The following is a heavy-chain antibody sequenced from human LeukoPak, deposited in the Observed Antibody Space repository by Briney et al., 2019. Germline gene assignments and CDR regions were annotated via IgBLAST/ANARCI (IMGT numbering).Heavy chain of an antibody. J-gene: IGHJ4*02. V-gene: IGHV1-2*06. CDR2: INPNSGGT. CDR1: GYTFTSYG. CDR3: ARDLFLGAEYYFDY. Sequence: GASVKVSCKASGYTFTSYGISWVRQAPGQGLEWMGRINPNSGGTNYAQKFQGRVTMTRDTSISTAYMELSRPRSDDTAVYYCARDLFLGAEYYFDYWGQGTLVTVSS. D-gene: IGHD1-26*01.